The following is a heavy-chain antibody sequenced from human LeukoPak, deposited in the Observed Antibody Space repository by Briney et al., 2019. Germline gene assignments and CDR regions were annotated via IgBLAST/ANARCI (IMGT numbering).Heavy chain of an antibody. D-gene: IGHD3-22*01. V-gene: IGHV1-46*01. Sequence: ASVKLSCKASGYTFTSYYIYWVRQAPGQGLEWMGIINPSRGSTNYAQRFQGRVTITRDMSTSTVYMELSSLRSEDTAIYYCARGGHVRVYDNSAYYGHEWGQGTLVTVSS. CDR2: INPSRGST. CDR3: ARGGHVRVYDNSAYYGHE. J-gene: IGHJ4*02. CDR1: GYTFTSYY.